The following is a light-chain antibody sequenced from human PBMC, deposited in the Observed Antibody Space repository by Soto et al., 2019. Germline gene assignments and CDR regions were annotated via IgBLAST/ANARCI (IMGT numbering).Light chain of an antibody. Sequence: HSVLTQPASVSGSPGQSITISCTGTSSDVGGYNYVSWYQQHPGKAPKLVIYEVSDRPSGVSTRFSGSKSGKTASLTIFGLQAEDEADYYCSSYTTSTTQVFGGGTKVTV. CDR1: SSDVGGYNY. CDR2: EVS. V-gene: IGLV2-14*01. J-gene: IGLJ2*01. CDR3: SSYTTSTTQV.